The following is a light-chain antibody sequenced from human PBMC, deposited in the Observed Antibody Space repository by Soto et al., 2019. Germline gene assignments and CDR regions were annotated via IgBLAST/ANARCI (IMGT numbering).Light chain of an antibody. V-gene: IGKV3-20*01. CDR3: QQYGSSHT. Sequence: EIVLTQSPGTLSLSPGERATLSCRASQSVSSSYLAWYQQKPGQAPRLLIYGSSIRATGIPDRFSGSGSGTGFTLTISSLEPEDFAVYYCQQYGSSHTFGQGTKLEIK. CDR2: GSS. J-gene: IGKJ2*01. CDR1: QSVSSSY.